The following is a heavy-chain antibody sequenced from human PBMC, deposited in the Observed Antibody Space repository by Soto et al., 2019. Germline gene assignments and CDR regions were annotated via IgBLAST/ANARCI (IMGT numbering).Heavy chain of an antibody. CDR3: ARVAEAYVPATYSFDY. D-gene: IGHD2-2*01. CDR2: IYYSGST. J-gene: IGHJ4*02. V-gene: IGHV4-30-4*01. Sequence: QVQLQESGPGLVKPSQTLSLTCTVSGGSISSGDYYWSWIRQPPGKGLEWIGYIYYSGSTYYNPSLKSRVTISVDTSKNQFSLKLSSVTAADTAVYYCARVAEAYVPATYSFDYWGQGTLVTVSS. CDR1: GGSISSGDYY.